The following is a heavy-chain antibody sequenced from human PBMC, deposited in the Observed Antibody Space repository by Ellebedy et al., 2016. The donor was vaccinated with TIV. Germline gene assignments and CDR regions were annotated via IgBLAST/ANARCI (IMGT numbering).Heavy chain of an antibody. CDR1: GFTFRNYG. J-gene: IGHJ4*02. D-gene: IGHD3-10*01. Sequence: GGSLRLXCAASGFTFRNYGMHWVRQAPGRGLEWVAVIWYDGSKTYHADAVKGRFTISRDNSKNMLYLQMNSLRAEDTGVYYCVCTYYYGAGSYWGGFWGQGTLVTVSS. CDR2: IWYDGSKT. V-gene: IGHV3-33*01. CDR3: VCTYYYGAGSYWGGF.